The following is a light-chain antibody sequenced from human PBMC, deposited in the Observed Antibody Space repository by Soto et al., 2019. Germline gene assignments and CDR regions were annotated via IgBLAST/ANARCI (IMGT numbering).Light chain of an antibody. CDR1: QSVCNRC. V-gene: IGKV3-20*01. CDR2: GAS. J-gene: IGKJ1*01. CDR3: QHYGTTPWT. Sequence: ETVLTQSPGTLSLSPGEGVTLSCRASQSVCNRCLAWYQQKPGQSPRLLIYGASTRATGIPDRFSGRGSGTDFTLTISRLEPEDFAVYYCQHYGTTPWTFGQGTKVGIK.